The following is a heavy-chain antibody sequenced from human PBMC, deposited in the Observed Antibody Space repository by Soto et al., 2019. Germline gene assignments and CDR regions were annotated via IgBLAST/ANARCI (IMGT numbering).Heavy chain of an antibody. CDR3: ASESYGGEFDY. V-gene: IGHV1-3*05. Sequence: QVQLVQSGAEEKKPGASVKVSCKASGYTFTSYAMHWVRQAPGQRLEWMGWINAGNGNTKYSEKFQGRVTITRDISASTAYMERSSLRSEDTAVYYCASESYGGEFDYWGQGTLVTVSS. D-gene: IGHD4-17*01. J-gene: IGHJ4*02. CDR1: GYTFTSYA. CDR2: INAGNGNT.